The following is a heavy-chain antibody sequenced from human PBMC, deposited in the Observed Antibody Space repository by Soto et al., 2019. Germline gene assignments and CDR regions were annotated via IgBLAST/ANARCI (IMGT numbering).Heavy chain of an antibody. CDR3: ARGGGVGVAGSAAFDM. V-gene: IGHV1-2*02. CDR2: INPATGAA. D-gene: IGHD6-19*01. CDR1: GYPVTAYY. Sequence: QLHLVQSGAVVKKPGASVTVSCSASGYPVTAYYMHWVRQAPGRGLEWMGGINPATGAAKYTQTLPGRVTITGDPYTSTVFMELSGLTLEDPAVFFCARGGGVGVAGSAAFDMWGQGTLVTVSS. J-gene: IGHJ3*02.